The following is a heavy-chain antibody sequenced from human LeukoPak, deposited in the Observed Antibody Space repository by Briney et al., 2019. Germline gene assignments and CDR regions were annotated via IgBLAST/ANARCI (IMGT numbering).Heavy chain of an antibody. CDR2: ISAYGNT. D-gene: IGHD2-15*01. Sequence: ASVKVSCKTSGYTFTIYGISWVRQAPGQGLEWMGLISAYGNTNYAQNLQGRVTMTTDTSTSTAYMELRSLRSDDTAVYYCARGIIGYYFDYWGQGTPVTVSS. CDR3: ARGIIGYYFDY. CDR1: GYTFTIYG. V-gene: IGHV1-18*01. J-gene: IGHJ4*02.